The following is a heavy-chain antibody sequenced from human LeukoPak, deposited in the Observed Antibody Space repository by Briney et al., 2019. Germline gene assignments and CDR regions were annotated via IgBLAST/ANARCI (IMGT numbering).Heavy chain of an antibody. J-gene: IGHJ4*02. CDR1: GGSISSHY. CDR3: ARSNVVVVATDFDY. D-gene: IGHD2-15*01. Sequence: ASETLSLTCNVSGGSISSHYWSWIRQPPGKGLEWIGSIYYSGSTYYNPSLKSRVTISVDTSKNQFSLKLSSVTAADTAVYYCARSNVVVVATDFDYWGQGTLVTVSS. V-gene: IGHV4-39*01. CDR2: IYYSGST.